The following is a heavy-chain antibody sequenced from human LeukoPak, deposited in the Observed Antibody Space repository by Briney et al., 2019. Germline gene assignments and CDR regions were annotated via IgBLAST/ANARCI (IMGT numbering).Heavy chain of an antibody. CDR1: GFIVSSNY. CDR2: ISSGGNT. D-gene: IGHD3-22*01. J-gene: IGHJ4*02. CDR3: AREVRGYYFDY. V-gene: IGHV3-53*01. Sequence: GGSLRLSCAASGFIVSSNYMSWVRQAPGKGLEWDSVISSGGNTYYADSVKGRFTFSRDNSKDTLYLQMNGLRAEDTAVYYCAREVRGYYFDYWGQGTLVTVSS.